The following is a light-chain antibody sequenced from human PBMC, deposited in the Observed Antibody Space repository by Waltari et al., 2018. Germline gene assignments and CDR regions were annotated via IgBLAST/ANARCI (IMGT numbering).Light chain of an antibody. CDR3: QQYGNSPPT. Sequence: EIVLTQSPGTLSLSPGERATLSCRASQSVSSSYLAWYQQKPGQAPRLLIYGASSRATGIPDRFSGSGSGTDFTLIISRLEPEDFAVYYCQQYGNSPPTFGPGTKVDIK. CDR1: QSVSSSY. J-gene: IGKJ3*01. V-gene: IGKV3-20*01. CDR2: GAS.